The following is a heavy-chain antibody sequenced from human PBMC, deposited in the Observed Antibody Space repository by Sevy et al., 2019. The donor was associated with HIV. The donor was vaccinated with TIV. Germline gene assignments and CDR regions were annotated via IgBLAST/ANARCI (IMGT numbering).Heavy chain of an antibody. CDR2: ISSSGSTI. CDR1: GFTFSDYY. J-gene: IGHJ6*02. V-gene: IGHV3-11*01. D-gene: IGHD3-3*01. Sequence: GGSLRLSCAASGFTFSDYYMSWIRQAPGKGLEWVSYISSSGSTIYYADSVKGRFTISRDNAKNSLYLQMNSLGAEDTAVYYCARDQAIFGVVIMTYYGMDVWGQGTTVTVSS. CDR3: ARDQAIFGVVIMTYYGMDV.